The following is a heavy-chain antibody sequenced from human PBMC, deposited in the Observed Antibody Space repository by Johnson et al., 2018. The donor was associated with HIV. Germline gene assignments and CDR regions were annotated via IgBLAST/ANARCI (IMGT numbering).Heavy chain of an antibody. CDR2: ISYDGSNT. D-gene: IGHD7-27*01. Sequence: QVQLVESGGGVVQPGRSLRLSCAASGFTFSSYAMHWVRQAPGKGLEWVAVISYDGSNTYYADSVKGRFTISRDNSKNTLYLQMNSLGAEDTAVYYCVKDQTWGKEEGAYVIWGQGTMVTVSS. CDR3: VKDQTWGKEEGAYVI. V-gene: IGHV3-30-3*01. J-gene: IGHJ3*02. CDR1: GFTFSSYA.